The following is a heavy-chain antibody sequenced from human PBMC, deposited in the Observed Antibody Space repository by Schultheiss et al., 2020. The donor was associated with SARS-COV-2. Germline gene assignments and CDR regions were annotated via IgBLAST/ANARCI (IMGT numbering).Heavy chain of an antibody. CDR1: GGSISSSSYY. J-gene: IGHJ4*02. CDR2: IYHSGST. V-gene: IGHV4-39*01. Sequence: SETLSLTCTVSGGSISSSSYYWGWIRQPPGKGLEWIGSIYHSGSTNYNPSLKSRVTISVDKSKNQFSLKLSSVTAADTAVYYCARQKEGIVVVPAATDYWGQGTLVTVSS. D-gene: IGHD2-2*01. CDR3: ARQKEGIVVVPAATDY.